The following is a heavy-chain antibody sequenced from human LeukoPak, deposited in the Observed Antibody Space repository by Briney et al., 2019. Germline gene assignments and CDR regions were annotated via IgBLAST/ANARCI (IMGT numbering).Heavy chain of an antibody. D-gene: IGHD2-15*01. CDR2: ITGSGGRT. V-gene: IGHV3-23*01. CDR3: AKAPVTTCSGAYCYPFDY. J-gene: IGHJ4*02. Sequence: GGSLRLSCAASGFTFSSYAMNWVRQAPGKGLEWVSAITGSGGRTYYADSVKGRFTISRDNSKNTLYLQMNSLRAEDTAIYYCAKAPVTTCSGAYCYPFDYWGQGTLVTVSS. CDR1: GFTFSSYA.